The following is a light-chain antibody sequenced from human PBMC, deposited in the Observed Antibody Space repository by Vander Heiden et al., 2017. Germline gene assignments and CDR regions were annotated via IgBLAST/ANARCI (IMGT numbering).Light chain of an antibody. CDR3: QQHNNWPPLT. CDR1: QSVSSN. CDR2: GAS. Sequence: EIVLSQSPATLSLSPGERATLSCRASQSVSSNLAWYQQKPGQAPRLLIYGASTRATGIPARFSGSGCGTEFTLTISIRQLEDFAVYYCQQHNNWPPLTFGGGTKVEIK. V-gene: IGKV3-15*01. J-gene: IGKJ4*01.